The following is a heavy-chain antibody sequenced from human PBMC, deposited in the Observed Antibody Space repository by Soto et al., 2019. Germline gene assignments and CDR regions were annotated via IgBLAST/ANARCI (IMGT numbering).Heavy chain of an antibody. CDR2: FYWDEDK. J-gene: IGHJ6*02. D-gene: IGHD2-15*01. Sequence: QITLKESGPTLVKPTQTLTLTCTFSGCSLSSSGVGVGWIRQPPGKAPEWLALFYWDEDKRYSPSLKTRLTITKDTSTNEVVLTMTNMDPVDTGTYYCAHKGGRGAGMDVWGQGTTVTVSS. CDR1: GCSLSSSGVG. CDR3: AHKGGRGAGMDV. V-gene: IGHV2-5*02.